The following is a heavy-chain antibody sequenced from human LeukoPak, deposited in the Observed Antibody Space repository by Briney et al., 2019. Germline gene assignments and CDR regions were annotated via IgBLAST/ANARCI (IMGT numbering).Heavy chain of an antibody. V-gene: IGHV3-30*18. J-gene: IGHJ4*02. CDR2: ISYDGSNK. CDR1: GFTFSSYG. Sequence: GGPLRLSCAASGFTFSSYGMHWVRQAPGKGLEWVAVISYDGSNKYYADSVKGRFTISRDNSKNTLYLQMNSLRAEDTAVYYCAKGLRYSDNWGQGTLVTVSS. D-gene: IGHD3-9*01. CDR3: AKGLRYSDN.